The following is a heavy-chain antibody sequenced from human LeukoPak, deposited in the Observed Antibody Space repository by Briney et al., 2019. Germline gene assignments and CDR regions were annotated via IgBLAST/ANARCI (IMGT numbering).Heavy chain of an antibody. D-gene: IGHD2-15*01. Sequence: ASVKVSCKSSGYTFTGYGISWVRQAPGQGLEWMGWISGYNGNTKYGQKFQGRVTMTTDTSTSTAYMELRSLTSDDTAVYYCARGRGVVVAAATQYWFDPWGQGTLVTVSS. CDR2: ISGYNGNT. CDR3: ARGRGVVVAAATQYWFDP. CDR1: GYTFTGYG. J-gene: IGHJ5*02. V-gene: IGHV1-18*01.